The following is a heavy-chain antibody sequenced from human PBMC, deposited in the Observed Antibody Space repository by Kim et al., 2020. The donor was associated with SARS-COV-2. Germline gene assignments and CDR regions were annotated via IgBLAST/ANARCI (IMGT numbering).Heavy chain of an antibody. Sequence: SETLSLTCTVSGGSISSYYWSWIRQPAGKGLEWIGRIYTSGSTNYNPSLKSRVTMSVDTSKNQFSLKLSSVTAADTAVYYCAREGELRAPNDAFDIWGQGTMVTVSS. CDR3: AREGELRAPNDAFDI. CDR1: GGSISSYY. V-gene: IGHV4-4*07. D-gene: IGHD1-7*01. J-gene: IGHJ3*02. CDR2: IYTSGST.